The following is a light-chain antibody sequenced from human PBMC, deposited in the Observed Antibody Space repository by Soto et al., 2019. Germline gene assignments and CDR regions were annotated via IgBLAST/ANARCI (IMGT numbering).Light chain of an antibody. V-gene: IGKV3-15*01. Sequence: EIVMTQSPATLSVSPGERATLSCRASQGVSNHLAWYQQKPGQAPRLLIYGASTRATGIPARFSGSGSGTEFTLTISSLQSEDFVVYYCQQYDNWPPWTFGQGTKVEIK. CDR3: QQYDNWPPWT. CDR2: GAS. CDR1: QGVSNH. J-gene: IGKJ1*01.